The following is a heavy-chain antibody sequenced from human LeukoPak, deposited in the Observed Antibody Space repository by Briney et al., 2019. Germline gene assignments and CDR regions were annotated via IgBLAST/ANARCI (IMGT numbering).Heavy chain of an antibody. Sequence: GGSLRLSCAASGFTFSSYAMSWVRQAPGRGLEWVSAISGSGGSTYYADSVKGRFTISRDNSKNTLYLQMNSLRAEDTAVYYCAKSTYGSGSYYRDYWGQGTLVTVSS. D-gene: IGHD3-10*01. J-gene: IGHJ4*02. V-gene: IGHV3-23*01. CDR1: GFTFSSYA. CDR2: ISGSGGST. CDR3: AKSTYGSGSYYRDY.